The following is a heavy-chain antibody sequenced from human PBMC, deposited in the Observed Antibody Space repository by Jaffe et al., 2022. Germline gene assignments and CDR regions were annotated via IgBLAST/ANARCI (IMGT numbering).Heavy chain of an antibody. CDR2: ISSSSSYI. CDR1: GFTFSSYS. D-gene: IGHD4-17*01. CDR3: ARAGDYAYYFDY. V-gene: IGHV3-21*01. J-gene: IGHJ4*02. Sequence: EVQLVESGGGLVKPGGSLRLSCAASGFTFSSYSMNWVRQAPGKGLEWVSSISSSSSYIYYADSVKGRFTISRDNAKNSLYLQMNSLRAEDTAVYYCARAGDYAYYFDYWGQGTLVTVSS.